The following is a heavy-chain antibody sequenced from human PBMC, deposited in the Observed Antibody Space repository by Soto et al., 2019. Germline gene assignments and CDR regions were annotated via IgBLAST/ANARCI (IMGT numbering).Heavy chain of an antibody. Sequence: QVHLVQSGAEVKKPGGSLKVSSKASGYTFTSYGITWVRQAPGQGLEWMGWISAHNGNTDYAQKLQGRVIVTRDTSTSTAYMELRSLRSDDTAVYYCARGRYGDYWGQGALVTVSS. CDR1: GYTFTSYG. V-gene: IGHV1-18*01. CDR2: ISAHNGNT. CDR3: ARGRYGDY. J-gene: IGHJ4*02. D-gene: IGHD1-1*01.